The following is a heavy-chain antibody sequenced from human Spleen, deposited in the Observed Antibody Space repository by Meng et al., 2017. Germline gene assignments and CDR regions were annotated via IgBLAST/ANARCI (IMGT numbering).Heavy chain of an antibody. V-gene: IGHV1-69*05. CDR3: ARAKYSETTGYYYYGLDV. Sequence: SVKVSCKASGGTFSSYAISWVRQAPGQGLEWMGGIIPIFGTANYAQKFQGRVTTTMDTSTTTAYMELSTLRSEDTAVYYCARAKYSETTGYYYYGLDVWGQGTTVTVSS. CDR1: GGTFSSYA. J-gene: IGHJ6*02. D-gene: IGHD1-26*01. CDR2: IIPIFGTA.